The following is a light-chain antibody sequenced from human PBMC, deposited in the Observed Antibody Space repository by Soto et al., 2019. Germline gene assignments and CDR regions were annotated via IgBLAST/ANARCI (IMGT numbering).Light chain of an antibody. CDR3: QQYDKYST. Sequence: DIQMTQSPSSLSASVGDRVTITCRASQSISSYLNWHQQKPGKAPNLLIYDASTLQGGVPSRFSGSGSGTEFTLTVTSLQPEDFATYFCQQYDKYSTFGHGTKVDIK. CDR1: QSISSY. V-gene: IGKV1-39*01. J-gene: IGKJ1*01. CDR2: DAS.